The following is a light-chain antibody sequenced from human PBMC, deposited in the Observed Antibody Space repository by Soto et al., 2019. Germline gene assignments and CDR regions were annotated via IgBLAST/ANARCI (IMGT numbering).Light chain of an antibody. CDR3: QQYNSYPWT. V-gene: IGKV1-9*01. J-gene: IGKJ1*01. CDR1: QDVSDY. CDR2: AAY. Sequence: DIQLTQSPSFLSASVGDRVTITCRASQDVSDYLAWYQHAPGKAPNLLIYAAYTLQSGVPSRFSGSGSGTEFTLTISSLQPDDFATYYCQQYNSYPWTFGQGTKVDI.